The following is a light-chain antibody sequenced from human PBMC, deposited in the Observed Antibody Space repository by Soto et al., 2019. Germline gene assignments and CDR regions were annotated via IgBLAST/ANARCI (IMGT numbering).Light chain of an antibody. CDR2: AAS. CDR3: QQYHSDPIT. J-gene: IGKJ5*01. V-gene: IGKV1-9*01. CDR1: QGISSD. Sequence: DIQMTQSPSSLSASVGDRVTITCRASQGISSDLAWYQQNPGKAPKLLIYAASTLQNGVPSTFSGSGSGTEFTLTISSLQAEDVAVYYCQQYHSDPITFGQGTRLEIK.